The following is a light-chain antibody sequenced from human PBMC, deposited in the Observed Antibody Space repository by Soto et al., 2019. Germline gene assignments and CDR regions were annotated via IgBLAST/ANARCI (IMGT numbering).Light chain of an antibody. V-gene: IGKV3-15*01. CDR1: QSVRDN. Sequence: EIVMTQSPGTLSVSAGDRATLSCRASQSVRDNLAWYQQKLGQAPRLLFYGPSTRATGVPARFSCSGTGTDFTLTLSSQQSADFAVYYCQQYNNWPWTFGQGTKVEIK. CDR3: QQYNNWPWT. J-gene: IGKJ1*01. CDR2: GPS.